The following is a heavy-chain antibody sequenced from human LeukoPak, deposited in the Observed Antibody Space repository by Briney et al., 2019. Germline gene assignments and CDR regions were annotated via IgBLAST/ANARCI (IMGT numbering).Heavy chain of an antibody. Sequence: SETLSLTCTVSGGSISIYYWNWIRQPAGKGLEWIGRIFTSGITNYNPSLKSRVTMSVDTSKNQFSLNLSSVTAADTAVYYCARDRIVVVPAAMRDYYYYMDVWGKGTTVTVSS. CDR2: IFTSGIT. D-gene: IGHD2-2*01. CDR1: GGSISIYY. V-gene: IGHV4-4*07. CDR3: ARDRIVVVPAAMRDYYYYMDV. J-gene: IGHJ6*03.